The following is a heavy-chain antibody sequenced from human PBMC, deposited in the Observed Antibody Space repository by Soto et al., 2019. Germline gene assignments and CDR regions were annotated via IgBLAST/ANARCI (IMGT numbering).Heavy chain of an antibody. J-gene: IGHJ2*01. CDR2: IYYSGST. Sequence: QVQLQESGPGLVKPSETLSLTCTVSGGSISSYYWSWIRQSPGKGLEWIGYIYYSGSTSYSPSLKSRVTISLDTPKNLFSLKLTSVTAADTAIYYCARNYYDSSGWYAPYFDLWGRGTLVTVSS. CDR3: ARNYYDSSGWYAPYFDL. CDR1: GGSISSYY. V-gene: IGHV4-59*01. D-gene: IGHD3-22*01.